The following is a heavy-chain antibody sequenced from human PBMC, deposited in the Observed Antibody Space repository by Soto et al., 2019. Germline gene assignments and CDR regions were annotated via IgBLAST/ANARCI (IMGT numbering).Heavy chain of an antibody. J-gene: IGHJ6*02. CDR3: ARDVESGSSQYYYYYGMDV. V-gene: IGHV3-30-3*01. CDR1: GFAFSSYA. CDR2: ISYDGSNK. D-gene: IGHD1-26*01. Sequence: VGSLRLSCAASGFAFSSYAMHWVRQAPGKGLEWVAVISYDGSNKYYADSVKGRFTISRDNSKNTLYLQMNSLRAEDTAVYYCARDVESGSSQYYYYYGMDVWGQGTTVTVSS.